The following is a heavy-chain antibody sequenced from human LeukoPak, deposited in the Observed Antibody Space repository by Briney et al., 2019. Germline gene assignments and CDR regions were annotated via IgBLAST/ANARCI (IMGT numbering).Heavy chain of an antibody. V-gene: IGHV1-18*01. D-gene: IGHD4-11*01. CDR1: GYTFTKYG. J-gene: IGHJ4*02. Sequence: ASVKVSCKASGYTFTKYGITWVRQAPGQGLEWMGWISTYNGNTNYAQKLQGRVTMTTDTSTSTAYMELRSLISDDAAVYYCARDREGGFVDYDYWGQGTLVTVSS. CDR3: ARDREGGFVDYDY. CDR2: ISTYNGNT.